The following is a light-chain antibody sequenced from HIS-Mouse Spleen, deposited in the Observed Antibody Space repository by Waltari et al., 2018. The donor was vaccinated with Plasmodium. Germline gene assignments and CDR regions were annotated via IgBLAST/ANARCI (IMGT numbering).Light chain of an antibody. J-gene: IGLJ1*01. CDR2: DVS. CDR1: SSDVGGYNY. CDR3: CSYAGSYTYV. Sequence: QPRSVSGSPGQSVTISCTGTSSDVGGYNYVSWYQQHPGKAPKLMIYDVSKRPSGVPDRFSGSKSGNTASLTISGLQAEDETDYYCCSYAGSYTYVFGTGTKVTVL. V-gene: IGLV2-11*01.